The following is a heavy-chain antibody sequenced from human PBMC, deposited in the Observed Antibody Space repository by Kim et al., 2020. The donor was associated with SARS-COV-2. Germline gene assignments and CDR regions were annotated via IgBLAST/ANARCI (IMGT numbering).Heavy chain of an antibody. D-gene: IGHD3-3*01. V-gene: IGHV1-2*02. J-gene: IGHJ4*02. CDR2: NSGNT. Sequence: NSGNTNYAQKFQGRVTMTRDTSISTAYMELSRLRSDDTAVYYCARGLITIFDYWGQGTLVT. CDR3: ARGLITIFDY.